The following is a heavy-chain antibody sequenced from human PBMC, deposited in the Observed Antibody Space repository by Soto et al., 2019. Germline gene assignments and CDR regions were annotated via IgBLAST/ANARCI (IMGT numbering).Heavy chain of an antibody. Sequence: SETLSLTCTVSGGSISSYYWGCIRRPPGKGLEWIGSIYYSGSTYYNPSLKSRVTISVDTSKNQFSLKLSSVTAADTAVYYCARRWGYSFDYWGQGTLVTVS. V-gene: IGHV4-39*01. CDR2: IYYSGST. D-gene: IGHD7-27*01. CDR1: GGSISSYY. CDR3: ARRWGYSFDY. J-gene: IGHJ4*02.